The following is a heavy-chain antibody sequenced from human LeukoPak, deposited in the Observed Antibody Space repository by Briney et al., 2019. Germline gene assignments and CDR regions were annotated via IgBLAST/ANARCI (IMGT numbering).Heavy chain of an antibody. CDR1: GFTFSTEA. V-gene: IGHV3-23*01. CDR2: ISSSGGTT. CDR3: AKDRNGWPTNFDS. J-gene: IGHJ4*02. D-gene: IGHD6-19*01. Sequence: PGGSLRLSGAASGFTFSTEAGNWVRQAPGKGLESGSAISSSGGTTYYADSVKGRFSISRDNSKNTLYLQMNSLRAEDTAVYYCAKDRNGWPTNFDSWGQGTLVTVSA.